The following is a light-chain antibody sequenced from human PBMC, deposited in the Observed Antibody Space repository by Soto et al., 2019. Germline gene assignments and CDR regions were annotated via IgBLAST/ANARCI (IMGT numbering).Light chain of an antibody. CDR1: QSISSW. CDR3: QQYNSYPT. CDR2: KAS. Sequence: DIPMTQSPSTLSASVGDRVTITCRASQSISSWLAWYHQKPGKAPKLLIYKASSLESGVPSRFSGSGSGTEFTLTISSLQPDDFATYYCQQYNSYPTFGQGKRLEIK. V-gene: IGKV1-5*03. J-gene: IGKJ5*01.